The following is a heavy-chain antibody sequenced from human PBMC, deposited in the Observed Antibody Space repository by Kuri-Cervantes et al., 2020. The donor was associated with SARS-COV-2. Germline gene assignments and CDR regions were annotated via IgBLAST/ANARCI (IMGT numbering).Heavy chain of an antibody. Sequence: GESPKTSCAASGLTFSSYAISWVRQAPGKGLELVSAISGSGGSTYYADSVKGRFTIARENSKKTLYLQMNSLRAEDTAVYCWARPPLIVGASHDAFDIWGQGTMVTVSS. D-gene: IGHD1-26*01. CDR3: ARPPLIVGASHDAFDI. CDR1: GLTFSSYA. CDR2: ISGSGGST. V-gene: IGHV3-23*01. J-gene: IGHJ3*02.